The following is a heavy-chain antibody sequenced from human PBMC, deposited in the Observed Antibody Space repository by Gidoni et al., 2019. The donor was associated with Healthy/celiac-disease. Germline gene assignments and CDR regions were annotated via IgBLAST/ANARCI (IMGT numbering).Heavy chain of an antibody. CDR2: IYYSGST. J-gene: IGHJ4*02. D-gene: IGHD3-9*01. V-gene: IGHV4-59*01. Sequence: QVQLQESGPGLVKPSETLSLTCTVPGGSISSYYWSWIRQPPGKGLEWIGYIYYSGSTNYNPSLKSRVTISVDTSKNQFSLKLSSVTAADTAVYYCAREYYDILTGYGLLDYWGQGTLVTVSS. CDR3: AREYYDILTGYGLLDY. CDR1: GGSISSYY.